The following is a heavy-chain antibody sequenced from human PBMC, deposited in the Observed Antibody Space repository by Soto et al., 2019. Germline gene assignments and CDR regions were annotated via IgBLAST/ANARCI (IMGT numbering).Heavy chain of an antibody. CDR1: GFTFSSYA. V-gene: IGHV3-30-3*01. CDR2: ISYDGSNK. J-gene: IGHJ6*02. D-gene: IGHD3-3*01. Sequence: QVQLVESGGGVVQPGRSLRLSCAASGFTFSSYAMHWVRQAPGKGLEWVAVISYDGSNKYYADSVKGRFTISRDNSKNTLYLQMNSLRAEDTAVYYCARGYDFWSGYYFPRNDYYYYGMDVWGQGTTVTVSS. CDR3: ARGYDFWSGYYFPRNDYYYYGMDV.